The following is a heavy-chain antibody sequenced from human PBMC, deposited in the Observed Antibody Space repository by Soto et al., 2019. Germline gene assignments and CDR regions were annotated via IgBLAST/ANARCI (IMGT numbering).Heavy chain of an antibody. CDR2: IIPIFGTA. J-gene: IGHJ6*02. Sequence: QVQLVQSGAEVKKPGSSVKVSCKASGGTFSSYAISWVRQAPGHGLEWMGGIIPIFGTANYAQKFQGRVTITADESTSTAYMELSSLRSEDTAVYYCNLGYCSGGSCYYYGMDVWGQGTTVTVSS. D-gene: IGHD2-15*01. CDR1: GGTFSSYA. CDR3: NLGYCSGGSCYYYGMDV. V-gene: IGHV1-69*01.